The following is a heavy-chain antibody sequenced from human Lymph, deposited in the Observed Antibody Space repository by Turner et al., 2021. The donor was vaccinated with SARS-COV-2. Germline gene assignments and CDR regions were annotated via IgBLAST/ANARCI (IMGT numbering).Heavy chain of an antibody. CDR1: GFTCSYYW. CDR3: ARMGSSSWYFDY. V-gene: IGHV3-7*01. Sequence: EVQLVESGGGLVQPGGFVRPSCAASGFTCSYYWMSWVRQTPGKGLEWVANIRQDGSEKYYVDSVKGRFTISRDNAKNSLFLQMNSLRAEDTAVYYCARMGSSSWYFDYWGQGTLVTVSS. CDR2: IRQDGSEK. J-gene: IGHJ4*02. D-gene: IGHD1-26*01.